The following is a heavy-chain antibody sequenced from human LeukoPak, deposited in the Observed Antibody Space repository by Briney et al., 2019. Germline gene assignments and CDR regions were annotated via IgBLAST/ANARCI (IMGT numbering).Heavy chain of an antibody. CDR2: TSNDGRGT. CDR1: RFTFRNYW. V-gene: IGHV3-74*03. Sequence: PGGSLRLSCAASRFTFRNYWMHSVRQAPGKGLVWVSGTSNDGRGTTYADSVKVRFTISRDNAKNTLYLQMSSLRVEDTAVYYCARDVEKRPDYWGQGTLVTVSS. D-gene: IGHD2-15*01. J-gene: IGHJ4*02. CDR3: ARDVEKRPDY.